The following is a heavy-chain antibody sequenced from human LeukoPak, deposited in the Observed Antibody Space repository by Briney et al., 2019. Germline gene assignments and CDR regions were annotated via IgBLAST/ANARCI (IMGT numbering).Heavy chain of an antibody. J-gene: IGHJ6*03. D-gene: IGHD2-2*01. CDR1: GGSISSGGYY. Sequence: PSQTLSLTCTVSGGSISSGGYYWSWIRQPPGKGLEWIGYIYHSGSTYYNPSLKSRVTISVDRSKNQFSLKLSSVTAADTAVYYCARHRCRSTSCYAPSYYYYYMDVWGKGTTVTVSS. V-gene: IGHV4-30-2*01. CDR2: IYHSGST. CDR3: ARHRCRSTSCYAPSYYYYYMDV.